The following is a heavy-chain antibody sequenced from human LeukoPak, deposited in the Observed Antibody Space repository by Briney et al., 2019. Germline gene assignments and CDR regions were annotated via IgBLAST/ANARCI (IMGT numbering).Heavy chain of an antibody. V-gene: IGHV4-4*07. Sequence: SETLSLTCTVSGGSISGYYWSWIRQPAGKGPEWIGRIYTSGSTDHNPSLKSRVTMSVDTSKNHFSLELNSVTAADTALYYCARMGQDSSGFYRIFDYWGQGTLVTVSS. CDR3: ARMGQDSSGFYRIFDY. CDR2: IYTSGST. J-gene: IGHJ4*02. CDR1: GGSISGYY. D-gene: IGHD3-22*01.